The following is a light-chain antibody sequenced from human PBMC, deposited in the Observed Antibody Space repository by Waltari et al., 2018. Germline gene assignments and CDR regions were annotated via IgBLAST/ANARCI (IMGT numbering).Light chain of an antibody. Sequence: EVVLTQSPGTLALSPGERATLPCRASQRVIRSRIAWYLHKPGQAPRLLIYVASGRATGIPDRFSGSGSGTDFTLTISRVEPEDFAVYYCQQFGSSVMYTFGQGTKLEIE. CDR1: QRVIRSR. V-gene: IGKV3-20*01. CDR3: QQFGSSVMYT. CDR2: VAS. J-gene: IGKJ2*01.